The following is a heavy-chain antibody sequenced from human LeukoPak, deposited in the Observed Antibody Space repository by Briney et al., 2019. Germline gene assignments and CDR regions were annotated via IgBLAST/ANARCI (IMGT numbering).Heavy chain of an antibody. CDR3: ARGGYGHNMDV. V-gene: IGHV3-74*01. D-gene: IGHD3-10*01. Sequence: GGSLRLSCVGSGFTFSNYYMYWVRQAPGKGPVWVSRIKNAGDDPIYADSVKGRFTISRDNAKNTVYLQMNSLRAEDTAVYYCARGGYGHNMDVRGEGTTVTVSS. CDR1: GFTFSNYY. J-gene: IGHJ6*03. CDR2: IKNAGDDP.